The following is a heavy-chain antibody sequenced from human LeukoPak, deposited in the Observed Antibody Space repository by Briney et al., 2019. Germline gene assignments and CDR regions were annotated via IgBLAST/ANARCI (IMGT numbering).Heavy chain of an antibody. CDR2: ISPSGTTI. J-gene: IGHJ6*02. Sequence: PGGSLRLSCVACGFTFSGYEMNWVRQDPGKGLEWVSYISPSGTTIYYADSVKGRFTISRDNAKNSLYLQMNSLRAEDTAVYYCARDPRGYCSSTSCYYGMDVWGQGTTVTVS. CDR1: GFTFSGYE. D-gene: IGHD2-2*01. V-gene: IGHV3-48*03. CDR3: ARDPRGYCSSTSCYYGMDV.